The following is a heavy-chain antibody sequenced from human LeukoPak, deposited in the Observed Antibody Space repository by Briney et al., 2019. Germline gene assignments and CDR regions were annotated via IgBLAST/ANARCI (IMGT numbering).Heavy chain of an antibody. CDR1: GYSFTSYW. CDR3: ARHFNGDTTTFDY. J-gene: IGHJ4*02. V-gene: IGHV5-51*01. Sequence: GESLKISCKGYGYSFTSYWIGWVRQMPGKGLEWMGIIYPGDSDTRYSPSFQGQVTISADKSISTAYLQWNSLKASDTAMYYCARHFNGDTTTFDYWGQGTLVTVSS. CDR2: IYPGDSDT. D-gene: IGHD3-10*01.